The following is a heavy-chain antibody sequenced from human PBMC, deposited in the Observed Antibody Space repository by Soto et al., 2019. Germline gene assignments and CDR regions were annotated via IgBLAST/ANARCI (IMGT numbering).Heavy chain of an antibody. CDR3: AREGWPLLQTGMDV. D-gene: IGHD2-15*01. V-gene: IGHV3-11*01. Sequence: PVGSRRFACAASGFTFSDYYMSWISQAPGKGVEGVSYISSSNRTINYADSVKGRFIISRDNAKNSLYLQMHSLRDEDTAVYYCAREGWPLLQTGMDVWGQGTTVTVSS. CDR2: ISSSNRTI. J-gene: IGHJ6*02. CDR1: GFTFSDYY.